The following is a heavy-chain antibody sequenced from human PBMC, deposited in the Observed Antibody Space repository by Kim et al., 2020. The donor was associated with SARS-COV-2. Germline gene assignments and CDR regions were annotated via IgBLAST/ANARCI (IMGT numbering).Heavy chain of an antibody. D-gene: IGHD3-22*01. CDR2: IWYDGSNK. CDR3: AKGSSGYPFDFDY. V-gene: IGHV3-33*06. J-gene: IGHJ4*02. CDR1: GFTFSSYA. Sequence: GGSLRLSCAASGFTFSSYAMHWVRQAPGKGLEWVAVIWYDGSNKYYADSVKGRFTISRDNSKNTLYLQMNSLRAEDTAVYYCAKGSSGYPFDFDYWGQGTLVTVSS.